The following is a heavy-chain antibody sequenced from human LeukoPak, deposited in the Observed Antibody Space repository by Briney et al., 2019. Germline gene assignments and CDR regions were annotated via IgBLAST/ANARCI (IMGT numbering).Heavy chain of an antibody. J-gene: IGHJ4*02. V-gene: IGHV3-23*01. CDR2: IVGSGGTT. Sequence: WGSLRLSCAASGFTFSTYAMSWVRQAPGKGLEWVSAIVGSGGTTYYADFVKGRFTISRDDSKNTLHLQMSSLRAEDTAIYYCAKDREATYLWGFLDYWGQGTLVTVSS. D-gene: IGHD5-24*01. CDR3: AKDREATYLWGFLDY. CDR1: GFTFSTYA.